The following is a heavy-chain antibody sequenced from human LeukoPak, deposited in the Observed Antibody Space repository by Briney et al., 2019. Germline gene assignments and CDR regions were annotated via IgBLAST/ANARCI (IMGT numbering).Heavy chain of an antibody. CDR1: GYSFTNYW. J-gene: IGHJ3*02. CDR2: IYPGDSDT. Sequence: GESLKISCEGSGYSFTNYWIGWVRPMPGKGLEWMGIIYPGDSDTRYSPSFQGQVTISADKSISTAYLQWSSLKASDTAMYYCARLTGYDILTGYRDAFDIWGQGTMVTVSS. D-gene: IGHD3-9*01. CDR3: ARLTGYDILTGYRDAFDI. V-gene: IGHV5-51*01.